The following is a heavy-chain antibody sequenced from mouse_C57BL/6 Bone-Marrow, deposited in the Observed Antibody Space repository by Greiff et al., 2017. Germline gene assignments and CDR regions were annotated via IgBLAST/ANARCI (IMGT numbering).Heavy chain of an antibody. CDR1: GFTFSSYG. J-gene: IGHJ3*01. V-gene: IGHV5-6*01. Sequence: EVKLQESGGDLVKPGGSLKLSCAASGFTFSSYGMSWVRQTPDKRLEWVATISSGGSYTYYPDSVKGRFTISRDNAKNTLYLQMSSLKSEDTAMYYCARHVYSNYFFAYWGQGTLVTVSA. D-gene: IGHD2-5*01. CDR3: ARHVYSNYFFAY. CDR2: ISSGGSYT.